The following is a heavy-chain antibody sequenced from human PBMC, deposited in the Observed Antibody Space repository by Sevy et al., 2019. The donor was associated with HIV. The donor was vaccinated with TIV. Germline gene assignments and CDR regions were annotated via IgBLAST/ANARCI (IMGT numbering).Heavy chain of an antibody. Sequence: SETLSLTCTVSGGSISSYYWSWIRQPPGKGLEWIGYIYYSGSTNYNPSLKSRVTISVDTSKNQFSLKLSSVTAADTAVYYCARDYWYRPGSNGNYYYYYMDVWGKGTTVTVSS. CDR2: IYYSGST. CDR1: GGSISSYY. CDR3: ARDYWYRPGSNGNYYYYYMDV. J-gene: IGHJ6*03. V-gene: IGHV4-59*01. D-gene: IGHD2-8*02.